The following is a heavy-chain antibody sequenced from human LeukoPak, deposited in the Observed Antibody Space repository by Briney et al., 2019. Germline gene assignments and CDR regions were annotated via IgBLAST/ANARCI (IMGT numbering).Heavy chain of an antibody. CDR2: IWYDGSNK. CDR1: GFTFSSYG. Sequence: GGSLRLSCAASGFTFSSYGMHWVRQAPGKGLEWVAVIWYDGSNKYYADSVKGRFTISRDNFKNTLYLQMNSLRAEDTAVYYCARVGYCSSTSCYMDYYYGMDVWGQGTTVTVSS. J-gene: IGHJ6*02. CDR3: ARVGYCSSTSCYMDYYYGMDV. V-gene: IGHV3-33*01. D-gene: IGHD2-2*02.